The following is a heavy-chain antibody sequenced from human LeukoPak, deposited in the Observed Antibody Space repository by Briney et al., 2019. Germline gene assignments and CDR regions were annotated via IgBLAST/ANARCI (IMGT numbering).Heavy chain of an antibody. CDR3: SRDRRTWFDP. CDR2: TTSDGSDT. J-gene: IGHJ5*02. V-gene: IGHV3-74*01. Sequence: GGSLRLSCAASGFTFSSYWMHWVRQVPGKGLVWVSRTTSDGSDTIYADSVKGRFTISRDNAKNTLYLQMNSLRAEDTALYYCSRDRRTWFDPWGQGTLVTVSS. CDR1: GFTFSSYW.